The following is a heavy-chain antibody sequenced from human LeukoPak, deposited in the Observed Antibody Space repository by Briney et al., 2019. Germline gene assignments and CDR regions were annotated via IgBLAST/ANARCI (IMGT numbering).Heavy chain of an antibody. J-gene: IGHJ6*03. CDR2: IYYSGST. Sequence: SQTLSLTCTVSGGSISSGDYYWSWIRQPPGKGLEWIGYIYYSGSTYYNPSLKSRVTISVDTSKNQFSLKLSSVTAADTAVSYCARATFDVWSGFFYYYYMDVWGKGTTVTVS. D-gene: IGHD3-3*01. CDR3: ARATFDVWSGFFYYYYMDV. V-gene: IGHV4-30-4*08. CDR1: GGSISSGDYY.